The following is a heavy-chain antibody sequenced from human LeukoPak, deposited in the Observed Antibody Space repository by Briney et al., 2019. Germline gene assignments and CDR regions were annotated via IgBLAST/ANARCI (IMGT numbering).Heavy chain of an antibody. D-gene: IGHD2-2*01. CDR1: GFTFSSYG. CDR2: IYSGGST. V-gene: IGHV3-NL1*01. CDR3: ARDRTSLGYFDY. Sequence: GGSLRLSCAASGFTFSSYGMHWVRQAPGKGLEWVSVIYSGGSTYYADSVKGRFTISRDNSKNTLYLQMNSLRAEDTAVYYCARDRTSLGYFDYWGQGTLVTVSS. J-gene: IGHJ4*02.